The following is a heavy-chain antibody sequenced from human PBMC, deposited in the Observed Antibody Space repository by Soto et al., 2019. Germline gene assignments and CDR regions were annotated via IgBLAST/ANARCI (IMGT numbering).Heavy chain of an antibody. CDR3: ARDNGIAGSFDP. Sequence: GGSLRLSCAASGFTFSSYAMHWVRQAPGEGLEWVALISYEGSAKYYADSVKGRFTISRDNSKNTLYLQMNSLRDEDTSVYYCARDNGIAGSFDPWGQGTLVTVSS. D-gene: IGHD6-13*01. J-gene: IGHJ5*02. V-gene: IGHV3-30*03. CDR2: ISYEGSAK. CDR1: GFTFSSYA.